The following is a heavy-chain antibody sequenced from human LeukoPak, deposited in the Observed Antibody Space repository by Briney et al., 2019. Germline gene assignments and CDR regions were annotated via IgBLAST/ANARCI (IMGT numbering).Heavy chain of an antibody. Sequence: GGSLRLSCAASGFPFSSYAMYWVRQAPGKGLVWVARVHGDGYSISYADSVRGRFTISGDNVKDTLYLHMNSLRPEDTAVYYCARAQVGAPTDFWGQETLVTVSS. CDR2: VHGDGYSI. CDR1: GFPFSSYA. D-gene: IGHD1-26*01. CDR3: ARAQVGAPTDF. J-gene: IGHJ4*02. V-gene: IGHV3-74*01.